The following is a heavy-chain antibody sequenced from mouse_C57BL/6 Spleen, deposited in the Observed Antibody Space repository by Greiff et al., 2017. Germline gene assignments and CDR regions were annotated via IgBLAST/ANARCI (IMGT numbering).Heavy chain of an antibody. Sequence: EVMLVESGGGLVKPGGSLKLSCAASGFTFSSYTMSWVRQTPEKRLEWVATISGGGGNTYYPDSVKGRFTISRDNAKNTLYLQMSSLRSEDTALYYCAREARQLRDPFAYWGQGTLVTVSA. D-gene: IGHD3-2*02. CDR2: ISGGGGNT. CDR1: GFTFSSYT. J-gene: IGHJ3*01. CDR3: AREARQLRDPFAY. V-gene: IGHV5-9*01.